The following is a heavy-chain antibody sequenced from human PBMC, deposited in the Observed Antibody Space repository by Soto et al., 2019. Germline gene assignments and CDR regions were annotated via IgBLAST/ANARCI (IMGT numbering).Heavy chain of an antibody. CDR2: IIPIFGRA. V-gene: IGHV1-69*13. CDR3: ARREYYDSSGYYGNWFEP. Sequence: SVKASCKASGGTFSSYAISWVRQAPGQGLEWMGGIIPIFGRANYAQKFQGRVTITADESTSTAYMELSSLRSEDTAVYYCARREYYDSSGYYGNWFEPWGQGTLVTVSS. J-gene: IGHJ5*02. D-gene: IGHD3-22*01. CDR1: GGTFSSYA.